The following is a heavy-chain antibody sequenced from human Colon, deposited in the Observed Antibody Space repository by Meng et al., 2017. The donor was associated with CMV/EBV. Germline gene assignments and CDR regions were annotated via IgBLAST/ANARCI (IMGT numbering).Heavy chain of an antibody. J-gene: IGHJ4*02. Sequence: GESLKISCAVSGFNFISYEMNWVRQAPGKGLEWVSFITSSGSTTYYADSVRGRFTISRDNAKNSLYLEVKSLRADDTAVYYCARDRVFDYWGQGALVTVSS. CDR1: GFNFISYE. CDR3: ARDRVFDY. V-gene: IGHV3-48*03. CDR2: ITSSGSTT.